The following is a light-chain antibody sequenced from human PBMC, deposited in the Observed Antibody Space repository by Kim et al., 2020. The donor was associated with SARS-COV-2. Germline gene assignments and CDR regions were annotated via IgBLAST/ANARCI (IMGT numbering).Light chain of an antibody. V-gene: IGKV1D-12*01. CDR3: QQANSFPLT. CDR2: VAS. Sequence: ASVGDRVIINCRASQSIGNWLAWYQQKPGKAPKLLISVASTLESGVPSRFSGSGSGTDFTLTITNFQPEDSATYYCQQANSFPLTFGQGTRLEI. J-gene: IGKJ5*01. CDR1: QSIGNW.